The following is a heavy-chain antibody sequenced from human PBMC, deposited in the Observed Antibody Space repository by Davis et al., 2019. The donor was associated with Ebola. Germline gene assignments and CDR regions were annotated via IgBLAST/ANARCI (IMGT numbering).Heavy chain of an antibody. CDR2: IRQDGSAK. V-gene: IGHV3-7*01. J-gene: IGHJ4*02. CDR3: ARDSGWYRFDY. Sequence: GESLKISCVASGFTFSNYWMTWVRQAPGKGLEWVANIRQDGSAKYSVDSVKGRFTMSRDNAKNSLYLQMNSLRAEDTAVYYCARDSGWYRFDYWGRGTLVTVSS. CDR1: GFTFSNYW. D-gene: IGHD6-19*01.